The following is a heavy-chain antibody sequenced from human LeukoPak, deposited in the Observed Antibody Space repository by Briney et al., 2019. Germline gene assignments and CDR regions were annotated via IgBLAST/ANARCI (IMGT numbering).Heavy chain of an antibody. CDR3: AKAPPIFGVVYFDY. D-gene: IGHD3-3*01. J-gene: IGHJ4*02. V-gene: IGHV3-23*01. CDR2: ISGSGGST. CDR1: GFTFSSYA. Sequence: GGSLRLSCAASGFTFSSYAMSWVRQAPGKGLEWVAAISGSGGSTYYADSVQGRVTISRDNSKNTLYLQMNSLRAEDTAVYYCAKAPPIFGVVYFDYWGQGTLVTVSS.